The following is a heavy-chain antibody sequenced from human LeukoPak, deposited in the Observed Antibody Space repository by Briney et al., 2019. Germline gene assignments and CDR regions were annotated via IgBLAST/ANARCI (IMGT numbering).Heavy chain of an antibody. J-gene: IGHJ4*02. V-gene: IGHV1-18*01. CDR2: VSTYNGNT. CDR1: GYTFTSYS. D-gene: IGHD2-15*01. CDR3: ARAISGGSPITASDY. Sequence: GASVKVSCKASGYTFTSYSINWVRQAPGQGLEWMGWVSTYNGNTNYAQKLQGRVTMTTDTSTSTAYMELRSLRSDDTAVYYCARAISGGSPITASDYWGQGTLVTVSS.